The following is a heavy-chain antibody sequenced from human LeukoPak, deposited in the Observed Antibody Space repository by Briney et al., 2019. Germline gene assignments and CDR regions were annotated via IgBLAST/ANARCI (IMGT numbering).Heavy chain of an antibody. CDR2: LGDSGDST. CDR1: GFTLSSHG. CDR3: ARDSPVCSY. D-gene: IGHD3-10*02. J-gene: IGHJ4*02. Sequence: PGGSLRLSRAASGFTLSSHGMSWVRQAPGKGLEWVSALGDSGDSTYYADSVKGRFTISRDTSKNTLYLQMNSLRAEDTAVYYCARDSPVCSYWGQGTLVTVSS. V-gene: IGHV3-23*01.